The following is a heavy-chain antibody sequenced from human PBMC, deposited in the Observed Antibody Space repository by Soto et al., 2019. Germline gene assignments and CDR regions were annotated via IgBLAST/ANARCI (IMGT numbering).Heavy chain of an antibody. Sequence: SETLSLTCTVSGGSISSYYWSWIRQPPGKGLEWIGYIYYSGSTNYNPSLKSRVTISVDTSKNQFSLKLSSVTAADTAVYYCARQGDRGRWFDPWGQGTLVTVSS. CDR3: ARQGDRGRWFDP. CDR1: GGSISSYY. J-gene: IGHJ5*02. CDR2: IYYSGST. V-gene: IGHV4-59*08. D-gene: IGHD3-10*01.